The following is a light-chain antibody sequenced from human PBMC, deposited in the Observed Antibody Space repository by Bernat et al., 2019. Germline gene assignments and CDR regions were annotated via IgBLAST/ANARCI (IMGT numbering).Light chain of an antibody. J-gene: IGKJ1*01. CDR1: QSISSW. CDR2: KAS. Sequence: DIQMTQSPSTLSAFVGDRVTITCRASQSISSWLAWYQQKPGKAPKLLISKASSLESGVPSRFSGSGSGTEFTLTISSLQPDDFATYYCQQYNSYSTFGQGTKVEVK. CDR3: QQYNSYST. V-gene: IGKV1-5*03.